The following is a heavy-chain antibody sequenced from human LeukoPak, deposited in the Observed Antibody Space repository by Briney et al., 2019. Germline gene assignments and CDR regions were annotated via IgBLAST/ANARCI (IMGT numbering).Heavy chain of an antibody. Sequence: GGSLRLSCAASGSTLSHYTMSWVRQAPGKGLEWVSAISGSGGSTYYADSVKGRFTISRDNSKNTLYLQMNSLGAEDTAVYYCAKGERKGFFLYYFDYWGQGTLVTVSS. V-gene: IGHV3-23*01. CDR3: AKGERKGFFLYYFDY. D-gene: IGHD2/OR15-2a*01. CDR2: ISGSGGST. CDR1: GSTLSHYT. J-gene: IGHJ4*02.